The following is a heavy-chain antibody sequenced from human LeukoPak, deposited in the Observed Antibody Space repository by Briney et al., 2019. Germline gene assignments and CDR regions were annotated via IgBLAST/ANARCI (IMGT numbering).Heavy chain of an antibody. Sequence: ASVKASCKVSGYTLTELSMHWVRQAPGKGLEWMGGFDPEDGETIYAQKFQGRVTMTEDTSTDTAYMELSSLRSEDTAVYYCATPTPYVGYAIFDYWGQGTLVTVSS. J-gene: IGHJ4*02. CDR2: FDPEDGET. CDR1: GYTLTELS. D-gene: IGHD2-8*02. V-gene: IGHV1-24*01. CDR3: ATPTPYVGYAIFDY.